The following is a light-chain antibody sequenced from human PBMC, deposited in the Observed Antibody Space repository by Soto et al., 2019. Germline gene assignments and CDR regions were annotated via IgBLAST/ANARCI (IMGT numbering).Light chain of an antibody. CDR2: DAS. V-gene: IGKV3-11*01. J-gene: IGKJ1*01. Sequence: EILLTQSPATLSLSPGERATLSCRASQSVRSSLAWYQQQPGQAPRLLIYDASNRATGIPGRFSGSGSGTDFTLSITNLEPEDCAVYYCQQRGSWPWTFGKGAKVEIK. CDR3: QQRGSWPWT. CDR1: QSVRSS.